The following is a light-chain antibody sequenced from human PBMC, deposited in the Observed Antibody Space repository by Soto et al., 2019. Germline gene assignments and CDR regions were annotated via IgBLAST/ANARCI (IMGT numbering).Light chain of an antibody. Sequence: ENVLTQSPDTLSLSPGERATLSCRASQSVSSYLAWYQQKPGQPPRLLIYDASNRAAGIPARFSGSGSGTDFTLTFTSLEPEDFEVYYCQQRSNWPLTFGGGTTVEI. CDR2: DAS. CDR3: QQRSNWPLT. CDR1: QSVSSY. V-gene: IGKV3-11*01. J-gene: IGKJ4*01.